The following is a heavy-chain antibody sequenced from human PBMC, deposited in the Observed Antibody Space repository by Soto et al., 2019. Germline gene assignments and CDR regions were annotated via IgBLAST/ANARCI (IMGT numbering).Heavy chain of an antibody. CDR1: GFTFSSYA. J-gene: IGHJ6*02. Sequence: GGSLRLSCAASGFTFSSYAMSWVRQAPGKGLEWVSAISGSGGSTYYADSVKGRFTISRDNSKNTLYLQMNSLRAEDTAVYYCAKVYYGSGLGGSYYYYYGMDVWGQGTTVTVSS. CDR2: ISGSGGST. CDR3: AKVYYGSGLGGSYYYYYGMDV. V-gene: IGHV3-23*01. D-gene: IGHD3-10*01.